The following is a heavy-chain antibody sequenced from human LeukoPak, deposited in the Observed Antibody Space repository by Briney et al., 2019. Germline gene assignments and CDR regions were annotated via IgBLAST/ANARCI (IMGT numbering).Heavy chain of an antibody. CDR2: INHRGST. D-gene: IGHD6-13*01. CDR3: ARGRIAAPNWFDP. CDR1: GGSFSGYY. J-gene: IGHJ5*02. V-gene: IGHV4-34*01. Sequence: PSETLSLTCAVYGGSFSGYYWSWIRQPPGKGLEWIGEINHRGSTNYNPSLKSRVTISVDTSKNQFSLKLNSVTAADTAVYYCARGRIAAPNWFDPWGQGTLVTVSS.